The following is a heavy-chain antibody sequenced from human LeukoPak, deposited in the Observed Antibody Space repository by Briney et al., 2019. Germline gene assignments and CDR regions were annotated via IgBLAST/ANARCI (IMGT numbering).Heavy chain of an antibody. D-gene: IGHD3-10*01. Sequence: SETLSLTCAVYGGSFSGYYWSWIRQPPGKGLEWIGEINHSGSTNYNPSLKSRVTISVDTSKNQFSLKLSSVTAADTAVYYCARHPYGSGSYYEKYNWSDPWGQGTLVTVSS. V-gene: IGHV4-34*01. CDR1: GGSFSGYY. CDR2: INHSGST. J-gene: IGHJ5*02. CDR3: ARHPYGSGSYYEKYNWSDP.